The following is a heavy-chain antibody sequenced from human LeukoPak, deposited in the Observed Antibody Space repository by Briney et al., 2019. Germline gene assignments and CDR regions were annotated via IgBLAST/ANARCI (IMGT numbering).Heavy chain of an antibody. J-gene: IGHJ4*02. CDR3: AKDVSSSWYMDY. D-gene: IGHD6-13*01. CDR2: IRYDGSNK. Sequence: GGSLRLSCAASGFTFSNYGMHWVRQAPGKGLEWVAFIRYDGSNKYYADSVKGRFTISRDNSKNTLYLQMNSLRAEDTAVYYCAKDVSSSWYMDYWGQGTLVTVSS. V-gene: IGHV3-30*02. CDR1: GFTFSNYG.